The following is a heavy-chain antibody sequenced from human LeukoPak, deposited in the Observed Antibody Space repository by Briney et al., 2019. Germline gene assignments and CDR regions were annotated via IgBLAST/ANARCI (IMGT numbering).Heavy chain of an antibody. CDR2: IYWDDDK. V-gene: IGHV2-5*02. D-gene: IGHD1-14*01. Sequence: SGPTLVNPTQTLTLTCSFSGFSLTTRPVGVCWLRQPPGKALEWLALIYWDDDKRYNPSLRTRLTVTKDTSKNLVFLTMTNMDPVDTATYYCTHRRGGYNWNHGDFDFWGHGTLVTVSS. CDR1: GFSLTTRPVG. CDR3: THRRGGYNWNHGDFDF. J-gene: IGHJ4*01.